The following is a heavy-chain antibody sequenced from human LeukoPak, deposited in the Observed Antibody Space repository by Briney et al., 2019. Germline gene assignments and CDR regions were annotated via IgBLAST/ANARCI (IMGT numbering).Heavy chain of an antibody. J-gene: IGHJ6*02. CDR1: GFTFSSYA. Sequence: PGRSLRLSCAASGFTFSSYAMHWVRQAPGKGLEWVAVISYDGSNKYYADSVKGQFTISRDNSKNTLYLQMNSLRAEDTAVYYCAREDAIFGVVTTYYYGMDVWGQGTTVTVSS. D-gene: IGHD3-3*01. V-gene: IGHV3-30*04. CDR2: ISYDGSNK. CDR3: AREDAIFGVVTTYYYGMDV.